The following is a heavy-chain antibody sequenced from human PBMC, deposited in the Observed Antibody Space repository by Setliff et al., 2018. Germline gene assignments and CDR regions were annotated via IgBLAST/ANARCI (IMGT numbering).Heavy chain of an antibody. J-gene: IGHJ4*02. D-gene: IGHD6-19*01. CDR2: INHRGST. CDR1: GGTFSDYH. Sequence: PSETLSLTCAAYGGTFSDYHWTWIRQSPEKGLEWIGEINHRGSTNYNPSLKSRVTISIDTSKDQFSLKLISMTAADTAVYYCATSGFCSAGSCYSFDDWGQGALVTVSS. CDR3: ATSGFCSAGSCYSFDD. V-gene: IGHV4-34*08.